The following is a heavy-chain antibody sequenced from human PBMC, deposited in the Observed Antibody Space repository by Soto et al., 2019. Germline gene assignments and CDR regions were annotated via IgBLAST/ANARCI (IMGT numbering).Heavy chain of an antibody. J-gene: IGHJ4*02. CDR1: GDSINNYY. CDR2: FSNGGST. V-gene: IGHV4-59*01. Sequence: QVQLQESGPGLVRPSETLSLTCSVSGDSINNYYWAWIRQSPGKGLEWIVFFSNGGSTNYNPSLKSRVSISVDTPKNHFSLDLTSVTAADTAVYYCARVGARYCSRTTCPMAYWGQGTLVTVSS. D-gene: IGHD2-2*01. CDR3: ARVGARYCSRTTCPMAY.